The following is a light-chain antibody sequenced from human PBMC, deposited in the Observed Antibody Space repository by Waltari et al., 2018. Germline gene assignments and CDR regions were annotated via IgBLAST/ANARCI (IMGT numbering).Light chain of an antibody. J-gene: IGLJ3*02. CDR2: ANY. Sequence: QSVLTQPPSTSGTPGQRVTIACSGSTSNMRTNTVTWYQLLPGTAPKTVIFANYHRPSGVPDRFSASKSGTSASLVISGLQSEDEADYFCATWDDSLSGRVFGGGTKVTVL. CDR1: TSNMRTNT. V-gene: IGLV1-44*01. CDR3: ATWDDSLSGRV.